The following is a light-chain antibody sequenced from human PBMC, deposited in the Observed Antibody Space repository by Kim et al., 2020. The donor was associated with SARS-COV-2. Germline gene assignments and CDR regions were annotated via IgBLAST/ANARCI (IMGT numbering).Light chain of an antibody. CDR2: AAS. Sequence: DIQMTQSPSSLSASVGDRVTITCRTSQSISSHLNWYHQKPGRAPKLLIYAASTLQGGVPSRISGSGSETDFTLTISSLQPEDFATYFCQQSYITPFTFGPGTKVDIK. J-gene: IGKJ3*01. CDR3: QQSYITPFT. CDR1: QSISSH. V-gene: IGKV1-39*01.